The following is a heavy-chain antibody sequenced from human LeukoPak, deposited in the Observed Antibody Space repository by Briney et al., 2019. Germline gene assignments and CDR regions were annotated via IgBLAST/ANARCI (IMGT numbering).Heavy chain of an antibody. CDR1: GGSISSSSYY. J-gene: IGHJ5*02. D-gene: IGHD3-3*01. CDR3: AREGIVLRFLEWTHNWFDP. Sequence: SETLSLTCTVSGGSISSSSYYWGWIRQPPGKGLEWIGSIYYSGSTYYNPSLKSRVTISVDTSKNQFSLKLSSVTAADTAVYYCAREGIVLRFLEWTHNWFDPWGQGTLVTVSS. CDR2: IYYSGST. V-gene: IGHV4-39*02.